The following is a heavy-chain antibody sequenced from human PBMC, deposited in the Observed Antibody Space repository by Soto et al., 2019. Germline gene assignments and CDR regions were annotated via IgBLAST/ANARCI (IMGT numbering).Heavy chain of an antibody. J-gene: IGHJ4*02. CDR1: GFTFSDYY. V-gene: IGHV3-11*01. D-gene: IGHD3-16*02. CDR2: ISSSGSTI. CDR3: ARDYSHRRIWGSYRSLAH. Sequence: PGGSLRLSCAASGFTFSDYYMSWIRQAPGKGLEWVSYISSSGSTIYYADSVKGRFTISRDNAKNSLYLQMNSLRAEDTAVYYCARDYSHRRIWGSYRSLAHWGQGTLVTVSS.